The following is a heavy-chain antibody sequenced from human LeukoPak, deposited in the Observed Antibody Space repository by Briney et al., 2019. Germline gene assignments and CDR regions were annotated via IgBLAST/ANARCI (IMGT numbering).Heavy chain of an antibody. CDR2: ISGSGGST. CDR3: AKDRDLRCAQWLFDY. Sequence: GGSLRLSCAASGFTFSSYAMSWVRQAPGKGLEWVSAISGSGGSTYYADSVKGRFTISRDNSKNTVYLQMNSLRDEDTAVYYCAKDRDLRCAQWLFDYWGQGTLVTVSS. V-gene: IGHV3-23*01. CDR1: GFTFSSYA. J-gene: IGHJ4*02. D-gene: IGHD6-19*01.